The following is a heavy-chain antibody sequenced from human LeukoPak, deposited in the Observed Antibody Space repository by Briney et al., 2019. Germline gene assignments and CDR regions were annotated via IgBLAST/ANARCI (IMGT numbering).Heavy chain of an antibody. V-gene: IGHV3-23*01. CDR2: ISGSGGST. Sequence: GGSLRLSCAASGFTFSTYAMSWVRQAPGKGLEWVSVISGSGGSTYYADSVKGRFIISRDNSKNTLYLQMNSLRAEDTAVYYCARKLWHRNDCWGQGTLVTVSS. D-gene: IGHD3-16*01. J-gene: IGHJ4*02. CDR1: GFTFSTYA. CDR3: ARKLWHRNDC.